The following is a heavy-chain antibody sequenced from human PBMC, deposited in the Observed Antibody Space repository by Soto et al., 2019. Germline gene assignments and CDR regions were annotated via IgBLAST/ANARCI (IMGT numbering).Heavy chain of an antibody. Sequence: QVQLQQWGAGLLKPSETLSLTCAVYGGSFSGYYWSWIRQPPGKGLEWIGEINHSGSTNYNPSLKRRVTISVDTSKNQFSLKLSSVTAADTAVYYCARGLPDCSGGSCYSPAFDIWGQGTMVTVSS. CDR3: ARGLPDCSGGSCYSPAFDI. V-gene: IGHV4-34*01. CDR2: INHSGST. CDR1: GGSFSGYY. J-gene: IGHJ3*02. D-gene: IGHD2-15*01.